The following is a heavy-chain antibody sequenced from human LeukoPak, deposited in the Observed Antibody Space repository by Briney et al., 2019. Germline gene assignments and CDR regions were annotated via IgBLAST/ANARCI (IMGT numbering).Heavy chain of an antibody. V-gene: IGHV4-59*08. CDR3: ARLKGRHSSSPFDY. D-gene: IGHD6-13*01. CDR2: IYYSGST. CDR1: GGSISSYY. Sequence: PSETLSLTCTVSGGSISSYYWSWIRQPPGKGLEWIGYIYYSGSTNYNPSLKSRVTISVDTSKNQFSLKLSSVTAADTAVYYCARLKGRHSSSPFDYWGQGTLGTVSS. J-gene: IGHJ4*02.